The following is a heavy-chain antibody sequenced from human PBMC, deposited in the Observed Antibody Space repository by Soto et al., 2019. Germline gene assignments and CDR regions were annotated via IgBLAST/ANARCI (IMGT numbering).Heavy chain of an antibody. Sequence: SETLSLTCTVSVGSFSSCSYYWSWIRQPPGKGLEWIGYIYYSGSTNYNPSLKSRVTISVDTSKNQFSLKLSSVTAADTAVYYCARRSITGTIFDYWGQGTLVTVSS. CDR2: IYYSGST. V-gene: IGHV4-61*01. D-gene: IGHD1-20*01. CDR3: ARRSITGTIFDY. CDR1: VGSFSSCSYY. J-gene: IGHJ4*02.